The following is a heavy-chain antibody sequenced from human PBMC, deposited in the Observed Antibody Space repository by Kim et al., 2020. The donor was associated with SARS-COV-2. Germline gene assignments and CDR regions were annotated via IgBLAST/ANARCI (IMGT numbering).Heavy chain of an antibody. V-gene: IGHV1-2*02. CDR1: GYTFTGYY. D-gene: IGHD2-15*01. Sequence: ASVKVSCKASGYTFTGYYMHWVRQAPGQGLEWMGWINPNSGGTNYAKKFQGRVTMTRDTSISTAYMELSRLRSDDTAGYYCASGYCSGGSCYQFSAVWFDPCLQATLVTLSS. CDR3: ASGYCSGGSCYQFSAVWFDP. CDR2: INPNSGGT. J-gene: IGHJ5*02.